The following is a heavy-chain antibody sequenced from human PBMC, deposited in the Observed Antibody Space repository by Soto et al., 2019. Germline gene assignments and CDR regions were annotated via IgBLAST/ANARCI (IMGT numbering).Heavy chain of an antibody. CDR2: INPANGVT. J-gene: IGHJ4*02. D-gene: IGHD5-12*01. CDR1: GYTFTTIF. V-gene: IGHV1-3*01. CDR3: ARGPSCGCFDV. Sequence: GASVKVSCKTSGYTFTTIFLHWLRQAPGQRLEWMGWINPANGVTMYSQKFLGRVSNTRDTSATTAYMELTSLTSDDTAVYYCARGPSCGCFDVWGQGTLVTVSS.